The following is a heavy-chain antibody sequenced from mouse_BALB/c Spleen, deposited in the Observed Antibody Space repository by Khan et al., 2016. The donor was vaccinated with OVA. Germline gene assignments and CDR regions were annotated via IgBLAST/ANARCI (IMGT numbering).Heavy chain of an antibody. CDR3: ARLEDI. D-gene: IGHD1-3*01. V-gene: IGHV2-9*02. CDR1: GFSLTSYG. J-gene: IGHJ2*01. CDR2: IWAGGST. Sequence: VELVESGPGLVAPSQSLYITCTASGFSLTSYGVHWVRQPPGKGLEWLGVIWAGGSTNYNSALLSRLSISKDNSKSQVFIKRNSVQTDDKAMYYCARLEDIWGQGTTLTVSS.